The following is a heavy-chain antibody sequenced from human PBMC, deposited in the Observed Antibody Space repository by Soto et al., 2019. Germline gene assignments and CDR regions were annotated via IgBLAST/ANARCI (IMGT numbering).Heavy chain of an antibody. Sequence: ASVPVSCKASGYTFTGYYMHWVRQAPGQGLEWMGWINPNSGGTNYAQKFQGRVTMTRDTSISTAYMELSRLRSGDTAVYYCAREEEQQLAFDPWGQGTRVTVSS. CDR3: AREEEQQLAFDP. J-gene: IGHJ5*02. D-gene: IGHD6-13*01. CDR2: INPNSGGT. V-gene: IGHV1-2*02. CDR1: GYTFTGYY.